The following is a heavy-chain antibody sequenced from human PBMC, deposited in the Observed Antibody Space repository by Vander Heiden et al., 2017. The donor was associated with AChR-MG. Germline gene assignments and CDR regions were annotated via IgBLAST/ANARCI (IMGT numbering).Heavy chain of an antibody. CDR1: GYSFTTYY. Sequence: EVQLVQSGPELKKPGESLKISCQGSGYSFTTYYIGWLRQMPGKGLELMGIIYPGDSDTRYNPSFEGHVTISADKSINTVYLQWSSLKASDTAIYYCARRSDVANFFDPWGQGTLVTVSS. J-gene: IGHJ5*02. CDR3: ARRSDVANFFDP. CDR2: IYPGDSDT. V-gene: IGHV5-51*01. D-gene: IGHD2-15*01.